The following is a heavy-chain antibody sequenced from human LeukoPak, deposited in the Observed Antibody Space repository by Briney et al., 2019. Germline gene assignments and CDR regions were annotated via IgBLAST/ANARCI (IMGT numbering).Heavy chain of an antibody. D-gene: IGHD2-2*01. CDR1: GFTFSSYA. V-gene: IGHV3-23*01. J-gene: IGHJ6*03. CDR3: AKDEGYCSSTSCYYMDV. Sequence: GGSLRLSCAASGFTFSSYAMSWVRQAPGKGLEWVSAISGSGGSTYYADSVKGRFTISRGNSKNTLYLQMNSLRAEDTAVYYCAKDEGYCSSTSCYYMDVWGKGTTVTVSS. CDR2: ISGSGGST.